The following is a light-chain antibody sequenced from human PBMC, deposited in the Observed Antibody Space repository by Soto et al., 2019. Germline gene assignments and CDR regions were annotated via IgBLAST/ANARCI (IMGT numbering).Light chain of an antibody. CDR2: SAS. CDR3: QQSYSSPPT. Sequence: DIQMTQSPSSLSASVGDRVSITCRASQSIASYLSWYQQKPGKAPKLLIYSASTLQSGVPSRFRGSGSGTDFTLTISSLQPEDFATYYCQQSYSSPPTFGQGTKVDIK. J-gene: IGKJ1*01. V-gene: IGKV1-39*01. CDR1: QSIASY.